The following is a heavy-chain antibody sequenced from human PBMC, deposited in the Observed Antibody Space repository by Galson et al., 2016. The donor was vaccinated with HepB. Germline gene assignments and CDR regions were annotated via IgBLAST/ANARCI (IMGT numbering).Heavy chain of an antibody. CDR1: GGSISSGGYY. D-gene: IGHD4-23*01. J-gene: IGHJ5*02. Sequence: TLSLTCTVSGGSISSGGYYWSWIRQHPGKGLEWIGYIYYSGSTYYNSSLKRRITISVDTSKNQSSLNLSSVTAADTAVYYCARMSGGNLRFDPWGQGTLVTVSS. CDR3: ARMSGGNLRFDP. V-gene: IGHV4-31*03. CDR2: IYYSGST.